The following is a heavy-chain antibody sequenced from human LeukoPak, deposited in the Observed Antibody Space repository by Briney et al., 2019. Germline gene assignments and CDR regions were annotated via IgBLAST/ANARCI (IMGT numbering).Heavy chain of an antibody. Sequence: ASVKVSCRASGGTFSTFGISWVRQAPGQGLEWMGGIIPMSGTVNNAQKFQGRVTITADKSTGTAYMELSSLRSDDTAVYYCARETGYAYGGAPLDYWGQGTLVTVSS. D-gene: IGHD5-18*01. CDR1: GGTFSTFG. CDR3: ARETGYAYGGAPLDY. V-gene: IGHV1-69*06. J-gene: IGHJ4*02. CDR2: IIPMSGTV.